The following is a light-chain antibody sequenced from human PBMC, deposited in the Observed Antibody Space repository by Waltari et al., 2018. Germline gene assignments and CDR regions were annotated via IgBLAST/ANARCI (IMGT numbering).Light chain of an antibody. CDR2: DVS. V-gene: IGLV2-14*03. Sequence: QSALTQPASVSGSPGQSITISCTGTSRDVGDYDWVSWYQQHPGKAPKVGIFDVSYRPSGGSNRFSGSKSGNTASLTISGLQAEDEADYYCTSYTSRHSLVFGTGTKVTVL. CDR1: SRDVGDYDW. J-gene: IGLJ1*01. CDR3: TSYTSRHSLV.